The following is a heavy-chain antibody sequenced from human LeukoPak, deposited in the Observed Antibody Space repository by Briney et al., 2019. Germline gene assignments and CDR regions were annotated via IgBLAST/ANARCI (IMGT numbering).Heavy chain of an antibody. CDR3: ARRVTFGGSIVAAFDI. D-gene: IGHD3-16*02. V-gene: IGHV5-51*01. CDR1: GYIFTNYW. Sequence: GESLKISCKGSGYIFTNYWIGWVRQMPGKGLDWMGIIYPGDFDTRYSPSFEGRVTISAEKSISTAYLQWSSLKASDTAIYYCARRVTFGGSIVAAFDIWGQGTMVTVSS. CDR2: IYPGDFDT. J-gene: IGHJ3*02.